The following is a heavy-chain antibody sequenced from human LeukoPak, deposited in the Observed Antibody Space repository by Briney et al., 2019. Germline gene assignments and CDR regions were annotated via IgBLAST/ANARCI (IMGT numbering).Heavy chain of an antibody. D-gene: IGHD6-6*01. J-gene: IGHJ5*02. Sequence: GGSLRLSCAAPGFNFSPYAMNWVRQAPGKGLEWVAVISSDGSNKFYGDSVKGRFTVSRDNSKNTLYLQMNSLRVEDSAVYFCAGDNDLDYSSSLGWFDLWGRGTLVTVSS. CDR3: AGDNDLDYSSSLGWFDL. CDR2: ISSDGSNK. V-gene: IGHV3-30*01. CDR1: GFNFSPYA.